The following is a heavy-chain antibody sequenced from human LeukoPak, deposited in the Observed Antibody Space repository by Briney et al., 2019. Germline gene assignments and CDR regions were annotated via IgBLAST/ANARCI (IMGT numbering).Heavy chain of an antibody. D-gene: IGHD6-13*01. Sequence: PSETLSLTCTVSGGSISSYYWSWIRQPAGKGLEWIGRIYTSGSTNYNPSLKSRVTISVDKSKNQFSLKLSSVTAADTAVYYCARTAAAPYFDYWAQGTLVTVSS. V-gene: IGHV4-4*07. J-gene: IGHJ4*02. CDR2: IYTSGST. CDR3: ARTAAAPYFDY. CDR1: GGSISSYY.